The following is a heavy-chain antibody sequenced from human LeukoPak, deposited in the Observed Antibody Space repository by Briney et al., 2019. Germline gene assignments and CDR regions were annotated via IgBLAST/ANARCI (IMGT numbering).Heavy chain of an antibody. CDR2: ISGSAAGGGT. CDR1: GFSFSTYG. J-gene: IGHJ6*02. V-gene: IGHV3-23*01. CDR3: AKTRGHDMDV. D-gene: IGHD3-16*01. Sequence: GGSLRLSCAASGFSFSTYGMSWVRQAPGKGLDWVSAISGSAAGGGTYYADSVKGRFTIARDNSQNTLYLQMSSLRAEDTAVYYCAKTRGHDMDVWGQGTTVIVSS.